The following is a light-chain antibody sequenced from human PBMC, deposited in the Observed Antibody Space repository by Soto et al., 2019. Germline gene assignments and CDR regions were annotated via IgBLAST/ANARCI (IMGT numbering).Light chain of an antibody. V-gene: IGLV2-14*01. CDR3: SSYTSGSTLVV. J-gene: IGLJ2*01. Sequence: QSALTQPASVSGSPGQSITISCTGTSSDVGGYNYVSWYQQHPGKAPKLMIYDVSNRPSGVSNRFSGSNFGNTASLTISGLQAEDEADYYCSSYTSGSTLVVFGGGTKLTVL. CDR1: SSDVGGYNY. CDR2: DVS.